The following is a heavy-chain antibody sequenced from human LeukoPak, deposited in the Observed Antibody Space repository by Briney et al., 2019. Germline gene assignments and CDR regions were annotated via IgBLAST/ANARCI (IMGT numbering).Heavy chain of an antibody. CDR3: ARDRYSGSYYAAYYFDY. J-gene: IGHJ4*02. D-gene: IGHD1-26*01. CDR2: INPSGGST. V-gene: IGHV1-46*01. CDR1: GYTFTSYY. Sequence: ASVKVSCKASGYTFTSYYMHWVRQAPGQGLEWMGIINPSGGSTSYAQKFQGRVTMTRDTSTSTVCMELSSLRSEDTAVYYCARDRYSGSYYAAYYFDYWGQGTLVTVSS.